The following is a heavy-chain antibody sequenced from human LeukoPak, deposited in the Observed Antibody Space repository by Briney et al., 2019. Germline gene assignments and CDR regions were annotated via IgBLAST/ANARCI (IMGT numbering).Heavy chain of an antibody. V-gene: IGHV4-59*01. CDR3: AAGKRGTYSSPLYYYYYYMDV. CDR1: GGSIRSYY. D-gene: IGHD2-15*01. CDR2: IYYSGST. J-gene: IGHJ6*03. Sequence: PSETLSLTCTVSGGSIRSYYWCWIRQPPGKELDWIGYIYYSGSTNYNPSLKSRVTISVDTSKNQFSLKLSSVTAADTAVYYCAAGKRGTYSSPLYYYYYYMDVWGKGTTVTVSS.